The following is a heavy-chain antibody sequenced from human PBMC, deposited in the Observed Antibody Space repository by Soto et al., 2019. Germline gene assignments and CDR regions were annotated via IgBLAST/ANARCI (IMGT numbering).Heavy chain of an antibody. CDR1: GVSITSHK. CDR3: AREWSAFDY. D-gene: IGHD2-15*01. Sequence: QVQLQESGPGLVKPSETLSLTCTVSGVSITSHKWTWIRQSPGKGLEWIAYMYSSGSSSYNPSLKSRATISMDTFRNQYSLQLNSATAADTAVYYCAREWSAFDYWGQGILVTVSS. V-gene: IGHV4-59*11. CDR2: MYSSGSS. J-gene: IGHJ4*02.